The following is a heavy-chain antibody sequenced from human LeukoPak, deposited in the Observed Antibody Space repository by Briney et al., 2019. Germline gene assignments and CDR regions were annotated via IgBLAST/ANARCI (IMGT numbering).Heavy chain of an antibody. J-gene: IGHJ4*02. CDR1: AGSISSYY. V-gene: IGHV4-59*01. CDR3: ARGRWELLPYY. CDR2: IYYSGST. D-gene: IGHD1-26*01. Sequence: NPSETLSLTCTVSAGSISSYYWSCLPQPPGKGLEWIGYIYYSGSTNYNPSLNRRVTISVDKSKNQFSLKLSSVTAADTAVYYCARGRWELLPYYWGQGTLVTVSS.